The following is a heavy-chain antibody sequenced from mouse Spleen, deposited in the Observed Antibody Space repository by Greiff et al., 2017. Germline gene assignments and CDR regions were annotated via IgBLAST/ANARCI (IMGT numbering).Heavy chain of an antibody. Sequence: EVKLVESGGGLVKPGGSLKLSCAASGFTFRSYAMSWVRQTPEKRLEWVATISSGGSYTYYPDSVQGRFTISRDNAMTTLYLQMRSLRSEDTAMYYSASVWDISLDYWGQGTTLTVSS. J-gene: IGHJ2*01. CDR3: ASVWDISLDY. CDR2: ISSGGSYT. V-gene: IGHV5-9-1*01. D-gene: IGHD3-3*01. CDR1: GFTFRSYA.